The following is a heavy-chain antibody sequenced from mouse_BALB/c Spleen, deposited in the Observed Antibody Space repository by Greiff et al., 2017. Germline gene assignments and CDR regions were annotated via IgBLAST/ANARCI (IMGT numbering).Heavy chain of an antibody. J-gene: IGHJ2*01. Sequence: EVKLMESGGGLVQPKGSLKLSCAASGFTFNTYAMNWVRQAPGKGLEWVARIRSKSNNYATYYADSVKDRFTISRDDSQSMLYLQMNNLKTEDTAMYYCVRQKDGFDYWGQGTTLTVSS. CDR2: IRSKSNNYAT. CDR1: GFTFNTYA. V-gene: IGHV10-1*02. CDR3: VRQKDGFDY. D-gene: IGHD2-3*01.